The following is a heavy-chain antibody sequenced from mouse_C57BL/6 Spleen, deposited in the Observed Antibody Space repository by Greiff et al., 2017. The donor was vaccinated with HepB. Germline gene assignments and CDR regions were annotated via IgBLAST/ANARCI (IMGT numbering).Heavy chain of an antibody. Sequence: EVHLVESGGGLVQPGGSLKLSCAASGFTFSDYYMYWVRQTPEKRLEWVAYISNGGGSTYYPDTVKGRFTISRDNAKNTLYLQMSRLKSEDTAMYYCARLYGYDEDWYFDVWGTGTTVTVSS. CDR2: ISNGGGST. D-gene: IGHD2-2*01. V-gene: IGHV5-12*01. CDR3: ARLYGYDEDWYFDV. CDR1: GFTFSDYY. J-gene: IGHJ1*03.